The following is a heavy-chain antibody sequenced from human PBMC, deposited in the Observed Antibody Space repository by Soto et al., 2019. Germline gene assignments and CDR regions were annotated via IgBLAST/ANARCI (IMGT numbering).Heavy chain of an antibody. Sequence: SETLSLTCTASGGSISGSSYYWGWIRQPPGKGLEWIGSIYYSGSTYYNPSLKSRVTISVDTSKNQFSLKLSSVTAADTAVYYCARHLGYSSGWFVDYWGQGTLVTVSS. V-gene: IGHV4-39*01. J-gene: IGHJ4*02. D-gene: IGHD6-19*01. CDR2: IYYSGST. CDR3: ARHLGYSSGWFVDY. CDR1: GGSISGSSYY.